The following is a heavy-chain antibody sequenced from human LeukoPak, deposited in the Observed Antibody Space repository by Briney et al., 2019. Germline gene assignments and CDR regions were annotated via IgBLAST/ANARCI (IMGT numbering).Heavy chain of an antibody. V-gene: IGHV3-30-3*01. Sequence: PGRSLRLSCAASGFTFSSYAMHWVRQAPGKGLEWVAVISYDGSNKYYADSVKGRFTISRDNSKNTLYLQMNSLRAEDTAVYYCVKDRSSTWSFDYWGQGTLVIVSS. CDR3: VKDRSSTWSFDY. CDR1: GFTFSSYA. CDR2: ISYDGSNK. J-gene: IGHJ4*02. D-gene: IGHD6-13*01.